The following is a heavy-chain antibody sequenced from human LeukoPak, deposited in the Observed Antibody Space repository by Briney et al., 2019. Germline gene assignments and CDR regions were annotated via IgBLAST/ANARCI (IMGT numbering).Heavy chain of an antibody. D-gene: IGHD3-22*01. J-gene: IGHJ1*01. CDR1: GGSISSYY. Sequence: KSSEPLSLTCTVSGGSISSYYWSWIRKPPGKGLEWMGYIYYSGSTNYTPSLKSRVTISVDTSKNQFSLKLSSVTAADTAVYYCARGVSYYDSSGYYNEYFQHWGQGTLVTVSS. V-gene: IGHV4-59*08. CDR3: ARGVSYYDSSGYYNEYFQH. CDR2: IYYSGST.